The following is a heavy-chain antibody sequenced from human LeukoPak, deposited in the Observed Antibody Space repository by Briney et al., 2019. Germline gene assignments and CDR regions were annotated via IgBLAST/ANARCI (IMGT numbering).Heavy chain of an antibody. CDR2: ISWDGGTI. V-gene: IGHV3-43D*04. J-gene: IGHJ4*02. CDR1: GFTLDDYA. CDR3: AKGSGGAYYNYFED. Sequence: PGGSLRLSCAASGFTLDDYAFHWVRQAPGKGLEWVSLISWDGGTIYYADSVRGQFTISRDNSKNSLYLRMNSLRAEDTALYYCAKGSGGAYYNYFEDWGQGTLVSVTS. D-gene: IGHD1-26*01.